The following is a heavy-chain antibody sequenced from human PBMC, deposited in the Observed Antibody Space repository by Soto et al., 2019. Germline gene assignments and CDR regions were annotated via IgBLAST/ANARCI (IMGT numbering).Heavy chain of an antibody. V-gene: IGHV3-23*01. CDR3: AKLPLSSGQHDAFDI. D-gene: IGHD3-22*01. CDR2: ISGSGGST. J-gene: IGHJ3*02. Sequence: PGGSLRLSCAASGFTFSSYAMSWVRQAPGKGLEWVSAISGSGGSTYYADSVKGRFTISRDNSKNTLYPQMNSLRAEDTAVYYCAKLPLSSGQHDAFDIWGQGTMVTVSS. CDR1: GFTFSSYA.